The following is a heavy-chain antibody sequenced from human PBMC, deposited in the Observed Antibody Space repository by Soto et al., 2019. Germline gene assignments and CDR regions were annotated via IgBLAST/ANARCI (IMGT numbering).Heavy chain of an antibody. Sequence: PGGSLRLSCVVTGFTFSSYSMNWVRQAPGKGLEWVSHISSSSTTIYYADSVKGRFTISRDNAKNSLYLQMNSLRDEDTAVYYCVRGTETSVSCPDYWGQGTLVTVSS. V-gene: IGHV3-48*02. CDR3: VRGTETSVSCPDY. CDR2: ISSSSTTI. CDR1: GFTFSSYS. J-gene: IGHJ4*02. D-gene: IGHD2-2*01.